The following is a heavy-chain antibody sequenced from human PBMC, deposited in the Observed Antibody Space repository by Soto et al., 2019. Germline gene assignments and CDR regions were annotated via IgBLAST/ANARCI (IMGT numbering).Heavy chain of an antibody. J-gene: IGHJ3*02. CDR3: ARQYGDYVRGAFDI. D-gene: IGHD4-17*01. CDR2: IYYSGST. Sequence: QVQLRASGPGLVKPSETLSLTCTVSIGSISSYYWSWIRQPPGKGLEWIGYIYYSGSTNYNPSLKSRVTISVDTSKNQFSLKLSSVTAAATAVYYCARQYGDYVRGAFDIWGQGTMVTVSS. V-gene: IGHV4-59*01. CDR1: IGSISSYY.